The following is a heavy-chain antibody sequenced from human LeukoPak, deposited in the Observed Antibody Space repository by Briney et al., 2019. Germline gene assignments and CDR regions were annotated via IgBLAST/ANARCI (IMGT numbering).Heavy chain of an antibody. D-gene: IGHD3-22*01. CDR2: ISGSGGST. Sequence: GGSLRLSCAASGFTFSSYAMSWVRQAPGKGLEWVSAISGSGGSTYFADSVKGRFTISRDNTKNTLYLQMNSLTAEDTAVYYCAKVLADYYYDSSGYYQYWGQGTLVTVSS. J-gene: IGHJ4*02. V-gene: IGHV3-23*01. CDR3: AKVLADYYYDSSGYYQY. CDR1: GFTFSSYA.